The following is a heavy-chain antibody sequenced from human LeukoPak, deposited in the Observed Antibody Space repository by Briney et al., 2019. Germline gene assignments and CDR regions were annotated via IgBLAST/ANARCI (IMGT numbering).Heavy chain of an antibody. J-gene: IGHJ4*02. CDR3: AKGSTGTTVDY. Sequence: GGSLRLSCAASGFTFDDYAMHWVRQAPGKGLGWVSGISWNSGSIGYADSVKGRFTISRDNAKNSLYLQMNSLRAEDMALYYCAKGSTGTTVDYWGQGTLVTVSS. D-gene: IGHD1-7*01. V-gene: IGHV3-9*03. CDR2: ISWNSGSI. CDR1: GFTFDDYA.